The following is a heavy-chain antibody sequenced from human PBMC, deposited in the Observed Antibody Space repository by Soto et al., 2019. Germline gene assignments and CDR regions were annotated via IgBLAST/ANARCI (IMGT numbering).Heavy chain of an antibody. CDR3: ARLGRFGELEDRYYYYYYMDV. V-gene: IGHV4-4*02. J-gene: IGHJ6*03. D-gene: IGHD3-10*01. CDR1: SGSISSSNW. CDR2: IYHSGST. Sequence: SETLSLTCAVSSGSISSSNWWSWVRQPPGKGLEWIGEIYHSGSTNYNPSLKSRVTISVDKSKNQFSLKLSSVTAADTAVYYCARLGRFGELEDRYYYYYYMDVWGKGTTVTVSS.